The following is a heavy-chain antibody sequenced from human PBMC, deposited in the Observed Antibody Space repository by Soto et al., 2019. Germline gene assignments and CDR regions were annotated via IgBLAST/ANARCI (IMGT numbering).Heavy chain of an antibody. V-gene: IGHV4-59*08. D-gene: IGHD1-26*01. CDR2: IHFSGST. J-gene: IGHJ4*02. CDR3: ARQYSNAFDY. Sequence: ETLSLTCTVSGGSISSYYWSWIRQAPGKGLEWIGYIHFSGSTKYNPSLNSRVTTSMDTSNNQFSLKVTSVTAADTAVYYCARQYSNAFDYWGQGTLVTVSS. CDR1: GGSISSYY.